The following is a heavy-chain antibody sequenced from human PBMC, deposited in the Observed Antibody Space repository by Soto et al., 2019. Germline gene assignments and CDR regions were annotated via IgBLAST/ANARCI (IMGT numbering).Heavy chain of an antibody. CDR3: ARTIYDFWSGTPRSGMDV. CDR1: GGSFSGYY. V-gene: IGHV4-34*01. J-gene: IGHJ6*02. CDR2: INHSGST. Sequence: SETLSLTCAVYGGSFSGYYWSWIRQPPGKGLEWIGEINHSGSTNYNPSLKSRVTISVDTSKNQFSLKLSSVTAADTAVYYCARTIYDFWSGTPRSGMDVWGQGTTVTVSS. D-gene: IGHD3-3*01.